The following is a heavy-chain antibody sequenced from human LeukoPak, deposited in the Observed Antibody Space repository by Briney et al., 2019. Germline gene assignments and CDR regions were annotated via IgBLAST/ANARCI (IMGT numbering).Heavy chain of an antibody. CDR1: GFTFGSYA. V-gene: IGHV3-23*01. D-gene: IGHD5-24*01. CDR2: FSGTGSNT. CDR3: AKTMSALYYFDY. J-gene: IGHJ4*02. Sequence: GGSLRLSCAASGFTFGSYAMSWVRQAPGKGLEWVSGFSGTGSNTYYADSVKGRFTISRDNSKNTLYLQMNSLRAEDTAVYYCAKTMSALYYFDYWGQGTLVTVSS.